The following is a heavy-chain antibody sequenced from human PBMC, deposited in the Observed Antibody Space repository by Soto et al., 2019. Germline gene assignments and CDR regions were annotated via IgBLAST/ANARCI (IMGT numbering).Heavy chain of an antibody. Sequence: PSETLSLTCAVSGGSISSGGYSWSWIRQPPGKGLEWIGYIYHSGSTYYNPSLKSRVTITVHTSKNQFSLTLSSVTAADTAVYYCARGVATNQFDSWGQGTLVPVSS. CDR3: ARGVATNQFDS. D-gene: IGHD5-12*01. CDR1: GGSISSGGYS. CDR2: IYHSGST. V-gene: IGHV4-30-2*01. J-gene: IGHJ4*02.